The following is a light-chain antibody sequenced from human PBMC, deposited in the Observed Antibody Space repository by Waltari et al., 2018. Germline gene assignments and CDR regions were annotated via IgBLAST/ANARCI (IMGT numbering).Light chain of an antibody. CDR1: RSNIRSNA. CDR2: SNK. V-gene: IGLV1-44*01. CDR3: AAWDDSLNGHVV. Sequence: QSLLTHPPSPSGTPGHRVTISCSGRRSNIRSNAVSWYQQLPGTAPKLLIHSNKQRPSGVPDRFSCSKSGTSASLAISGLQSADEADYYCAAWDDSLNGHVVFGGGTKLTVL. J-gene: IGLJ2*01.